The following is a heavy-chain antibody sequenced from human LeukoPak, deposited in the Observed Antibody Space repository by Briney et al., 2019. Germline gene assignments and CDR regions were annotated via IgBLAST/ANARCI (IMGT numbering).Heavy chain of an antibody. CDR3: ARGYRMVRGVMVH. Sequence: ASVKVSCKASGYTFTSYDMHWVRQATGQGLEWMGWMNPNSGNTGYAQKFQGRVTMTRNTSISTAYMELSSLRSEDTAVYYCARGYRMVRGVMVHWGQGTLVTVSS. V-gene: IGHV1-8*02. D-gene: IGHD3-10*01. CDR1: GYTFTSYD. CDR2: MNPNSGNT. J-gene: IGHJ4*02.